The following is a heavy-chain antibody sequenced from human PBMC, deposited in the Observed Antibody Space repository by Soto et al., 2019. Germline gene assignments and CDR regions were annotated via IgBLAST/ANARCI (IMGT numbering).Heavy chain of an antibody. CDR1: GFTVSSNY. Sequence: GGSLRLSCAASGFTVSSNYMSWVRQAPGKGLEWVSVIYSGGSTYYADSVKGRFTISRDNSKNTLYLQMNSLRAEDTAVYYCARRTGTTFFGEQYAFDIWGQGTMVTVSS. CDR3: ARRTGTTFFGEQYAFDI. J-gene: IGHJ3*02. V-gene: IGHV3-66*04. CDR2: IYSGGST. D-gene: IGHD1-7*01.